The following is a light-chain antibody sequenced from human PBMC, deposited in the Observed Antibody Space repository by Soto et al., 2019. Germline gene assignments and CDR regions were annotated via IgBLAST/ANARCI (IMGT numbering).Light chain of an antibody. CDR3: HQYNNWPFA. CDR1: QSISSY. Sequence: EIMLTQSPATLSLSPGERATLSCRASQSISSYLGWYQQKPGQAPRLLIYDASNRATGIPARFSGSGSGTDFTLTISSLQSEDFAVYYCHQYNNWPFAFGQGTRLQIK. V-gene: IGKV3-11*01. CDR2: DAS. J-gene: IGKJ5*01.